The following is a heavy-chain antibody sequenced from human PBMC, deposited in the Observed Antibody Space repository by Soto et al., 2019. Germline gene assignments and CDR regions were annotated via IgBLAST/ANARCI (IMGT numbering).Heavy chain of an antibody. CDR3: ARDPAPRMDSSGWYVPDAFDI. D-gene: IGHD6-19*01. Sequence: PVGSLRLSFAASGFTFSSYSMNWVRQAPGKGLEWVSYISSSSSTIYYADSVKGRFTISRDNAKNSLYLQMNSLRDEDTAVYYCARDPAPRMDSSGWYVPDAFDIWGQGTMVTVSS. CDR1: GFTFSSYS. V-gene: IGHV3-48*02. J-gene: IGHJ3*02. CDR2: ISSSSSTI.